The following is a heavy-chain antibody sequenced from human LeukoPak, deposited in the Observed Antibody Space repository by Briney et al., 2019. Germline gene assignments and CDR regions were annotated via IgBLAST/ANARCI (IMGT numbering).Heavy chain of an antibody. CDR1: GYTFTSYY. J-gene: IGHJ5*02. D-gene: IGHD4-17*01. CDR3: TKDPNGDYVGAFDP. Sequence: ASVKVSCKASGYTFTSYYMHWVRQAPGQGLEWMGIINPSGGSTSYAQKFQGRVTMTRDMPTSTAYMELSSLRSEDTAVYYCTKDPNGDYVGAFDPWGQGTLVTVSS. V-gene: IGHV1-46*01. CDR2: INPSGGST.